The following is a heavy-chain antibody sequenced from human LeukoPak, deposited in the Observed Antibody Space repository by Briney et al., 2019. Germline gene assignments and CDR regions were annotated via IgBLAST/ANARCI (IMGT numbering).Heavy chain of an antibody. D-gene: IGHD3-3*01. J-gene: IGHJ6*03. CDR3: ARDQEPGRFLGYYYYMDV. V-gene: IGHV1-18*01. Sequence: ASVKVSCKASGYTFTSYGISWVRQAPGQGLEWMGRISAYNGNTNYAQKLQGRVTMTTDTSTSTAYMELRSLRSDDTAVYYCARDQEPGRFLGYYYYMDVWGKGTTVTVSS. CDR1: GYTFTSYG. CDR2: ISAYNGNT.